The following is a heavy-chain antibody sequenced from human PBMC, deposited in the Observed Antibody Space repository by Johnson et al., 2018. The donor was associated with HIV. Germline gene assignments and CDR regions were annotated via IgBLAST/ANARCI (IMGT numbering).Heavy chain of an antibody. CDR2: IKQDGSEK. V-gene: IGHV3-7*03. D-gene: IGHD6-6*01. CDR1: GFIFSSYW. Sequence: VQLVESGGGVVRPGGSLRLSCAASGFIFSSYWMSWVRQAPGRGLEWVANIKQDGSEKYYVDSVKGRFSISRDNAKNSLYLHMNSLRAEDTAVYYCAKFESSRPDYDGCDLWGQGTMVTVSS. CDR3: AKFESSRPDYDGCDL. J-gene: IGHJ3*01.